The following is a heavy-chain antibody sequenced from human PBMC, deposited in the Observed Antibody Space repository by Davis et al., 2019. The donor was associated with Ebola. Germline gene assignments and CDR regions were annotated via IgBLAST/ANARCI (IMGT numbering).Heavy chain of an antibody. V-gene: IGHV1-2*06. CDR2: INPNTGGS. J-gene: IGHJ6*04. D-gene: IGHD2-8*01. CDR1: GYSFTGDF. Sequence: ASSVNVSCKASGYSFTGDFLHWVRQAPGQGLEWMGRINPNTGGSNYAQNLQGRVTMTRDTSISTAYMELTRLTSDDTAVYYCARASGYCNYGVCPYGMDVWGKGTTVTVSS. CDR3: ARASGYCNYGVCPYGMDV.